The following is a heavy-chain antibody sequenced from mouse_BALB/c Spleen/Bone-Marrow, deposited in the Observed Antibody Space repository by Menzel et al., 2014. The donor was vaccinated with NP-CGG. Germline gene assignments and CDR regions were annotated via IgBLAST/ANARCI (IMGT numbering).Heavy chain of an antibody. CDR1: GFNIKDTY. D-gene: IGHD1-1*01. Sequence: VQLQQSGAELVKPGASVKLSCTASGFNIKDTYMHWVKQRPEQGLEWIGRIDPANGNTKYDPKFQGKATITADTSSNTAYLQLSSLTSEDSAVFYCARYYYGSSLFDSWGKGPTPTVSS. V-gene: IGHV14-3*02. CDR2: IDPANGNT. CDR3: ARYYYGSSLFDS. J-gene: IGHJ2*01.